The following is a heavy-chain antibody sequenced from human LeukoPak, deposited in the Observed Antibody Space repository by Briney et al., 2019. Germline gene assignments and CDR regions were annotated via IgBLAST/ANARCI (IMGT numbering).Heavy chain of an antibody. D-gene: IGHD1-1*01. J-gene: IGHJ3*02. CDR1: GFTFDDYA. CDR3: AKVSPLDDAFDI. CDR2: ISWNSGSI. Sequence: GGSLRLSCAASGFTFDDYAMHWVRQAPGKGLEWVSGISWNSGSIGYADSAKGRFTISRDNAKNSLYLQMNSLRAEDTALYYCAKVSPLDDAFDIWGQGTMVTVSS. V-gene: IGHV3-9*01.